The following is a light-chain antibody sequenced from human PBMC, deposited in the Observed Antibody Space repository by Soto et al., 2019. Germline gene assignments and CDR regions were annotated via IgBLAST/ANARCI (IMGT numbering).Light chain of an antibody. Sequence: EIVLTQSPANLSVSPGERATLSCRASESVSDDLAWYQKRPGRAPRLLIYGASTRATGLPARFSGSGSGTDFTLTISSLQSEDFAVYYCQQYNTWPPYTFGQGTK. J-gene: IGKJ2*01. CDR3: QQYNTWPPYT. CDR2: GAS. CDR1: ESVSDD. V-gene: IGKV3-15*01.